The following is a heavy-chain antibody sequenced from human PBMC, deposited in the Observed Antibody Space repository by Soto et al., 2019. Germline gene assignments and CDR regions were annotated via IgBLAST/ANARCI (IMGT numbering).Heavy chain of an antibody. V-gene: IGHV3-11*06. Sequence: PGGSLRLSCAASGFTFSDYYMSWIRQAPGKGPEWVSYISSSSSYTNYADSVKGRFTISRDNAKNSLYLQMNSLRAEDTAVYYCARVQGSIVLMVYSPYYYGMDVWGQGTTVTVSS. CDR2: ISSSSSYT. J-gene: IGHJ6*02. CDR3: ARVQGSIVLMVYSPYYYGMDV. CDR1: GFTFSDYY. D-gene: IGHD2-8*01.